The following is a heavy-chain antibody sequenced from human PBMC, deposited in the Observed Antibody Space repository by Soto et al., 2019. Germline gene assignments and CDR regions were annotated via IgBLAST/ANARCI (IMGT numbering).Heavy chain of an antibody. CDR2: IVVGSGNT. Sequence: GASVKVSCKASGFTFTSSAMQWVRQARGQRLEWIGWIVVGSGNTNYAQKFQERVTITRDMSTSTAYMELSSLRSEDTAVYYCAAVPCSGGSCYYNYYYMDVWGKGTKVTVSS. J-gene: IGHJ6*03. V-gene: IGHV1-58*02. CDR1: GFTFTSSA. CDR3: AAVPCSGGSCYYNYYYMDV. D-gene: IGHD2-15*01.